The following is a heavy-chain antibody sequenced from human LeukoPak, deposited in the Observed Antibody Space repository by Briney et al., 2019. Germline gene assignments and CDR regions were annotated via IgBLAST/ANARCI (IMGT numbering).Heavy chain of an antibody. CDR1: GFTFSSYA. J-gene: IGHJ6*02. CDR3: ARETPSGYSYGVYGMDV. V-gene: IGHV3-23*01. D-gene: IGHD5-18*01. CDR2: ISGSGGST. Sequence: GGSLRLSCAASGFTFSSYAMTWVRQTPEKGLEWVSVISGSGGSTYYADSVKGRLTISRDNSKNTLDLQMNSLGAEDTAVYYCARETPSGYSYGVYGMDVWGQGTMVTVSS.